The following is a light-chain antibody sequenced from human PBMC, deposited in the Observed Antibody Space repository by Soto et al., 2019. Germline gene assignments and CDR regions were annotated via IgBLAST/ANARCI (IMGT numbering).Light chain of an antibody. CDR2: AAS. J-gene: IGKJ1*01. Sequence: AIRMTQSPSSFSASTGDRVTITCRASQGISSYLAWYQQKPGTAPKLLIYAASTLQSGVPSRFSGSGSRTDFTLTLSCLQSEDFATYYCQQYYSYPHTFGEGTKVEIK. V-gene: IGKV1-8*01. CDR3: QQYYSYPHT. CDR1: QGISSY.